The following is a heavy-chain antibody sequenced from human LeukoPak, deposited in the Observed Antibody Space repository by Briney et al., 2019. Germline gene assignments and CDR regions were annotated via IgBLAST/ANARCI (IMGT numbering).Heavy chain of an antibody. CDR2: IIPIFGTA. Sequence: SVKVSCKASGGTFSSYAISWVRQAPGQGLEWMGGIIPIFGTANYAQKFQGRVTITADESTSTAYMELSSLRSEDTAVYYCATNYDSSGYYYVYAFDIWGQGTMVTVSS. J-gene: IGHJ3*02. D-gene: IGHD3-22*01. V-gene: IGHV1-69*13. CDR1: GGTFSSYA. CDR3: ATNYDSSGYYYVYAFDI.